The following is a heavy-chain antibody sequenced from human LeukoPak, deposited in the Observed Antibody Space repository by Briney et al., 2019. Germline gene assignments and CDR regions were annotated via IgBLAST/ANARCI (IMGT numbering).Heavy chain of an antibody. CDR1: GFTFSSYS. Sequence: GGSLRLSCAASGFTFSSYSMNWVRQAPGKGLEWVSSIGSSSSYIYYADSVKGRFTISRDNAKNSQYLQMNSLRAEDTAVYYCAPLRGATIWGQGTMVTVSS. D-gene: IGHD1-26*01. CDR3: APLRGATI. CDR2: IGSSSSYI. V-gene: IGHV3-21*01. J-gene: IGHJ3*02.